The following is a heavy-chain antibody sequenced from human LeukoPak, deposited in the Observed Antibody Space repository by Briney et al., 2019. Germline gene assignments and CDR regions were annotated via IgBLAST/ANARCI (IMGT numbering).Heavy chain of an antibody. V-gene: IGHV1-8*01. CDR3: ARGGAVYDSSGRLDY. CDR2: MNPNSGNT. D-gene: IGHD3-22*01. Sequence: ASVKGSCKASVYTFTSYDINWVRQATGQGLEWMGWMNPNSGNTGYAQKFQGRVTITRNTYISTASMELRSLRSEDRAVYYCARGGAVYDSSGRLDYWGQGTLVTVSS. J-gene: IGHJ4*02. CDR1: VYTFTSYD.